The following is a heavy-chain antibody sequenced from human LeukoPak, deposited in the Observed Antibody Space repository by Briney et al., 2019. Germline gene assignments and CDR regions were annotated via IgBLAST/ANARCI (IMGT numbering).Heavy chain of an antibody. CDR3: AKDTAMTTVTAAIDY. CDR2: ISYDRSNK. V-gene: IGHV3-30*18. J-gene: IGHJ4*02. D-gene: IGHD4-17*01. CDR1: GFTFSSYG. Sequence: GRSLRLSCAASGFTFSSYGMHWVRQAPGKGLEWVAVISYDRSNKYYADSVKGRLTISRDNSKNTLYLQMNSLRAEDTAVYYCAKDTAMTTVTAAIDYWGQGTLVTVSS.